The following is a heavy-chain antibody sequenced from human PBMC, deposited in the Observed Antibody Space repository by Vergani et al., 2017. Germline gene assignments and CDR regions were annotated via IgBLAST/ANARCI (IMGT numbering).Heavy chain of an antibody. Sequence: QVQLVQSGAEVKKPGSSVKVSCKASGGNFSSYAISWVRQAPGQGLEGMGWIIPIFGTANYAQKFQGRVTINADESTSTAYMELSSLTAEDTAVYYCAREDYGDYEPYYYYYGMDVWGQGTTVTVSS. D-gene: IGHD4-17*01. V-gene: IGHV1-69*12. CDR2: IIPIFGTA. J-gene: IGHJ6*02. CDR3: AREDYGDYEPYYYYYGMDV. CDR1: GGNFSSYA.